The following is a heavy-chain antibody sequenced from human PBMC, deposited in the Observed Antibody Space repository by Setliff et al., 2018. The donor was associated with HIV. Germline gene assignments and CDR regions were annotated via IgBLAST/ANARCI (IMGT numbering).Heavy chain of an antibody. D-gene: IGHD2-8*01. J-gene: IGHJ6*02. CDR1: GYSFTIYW. CDR2: IYPGESDT. Sequence: PGESLKISCKGSGYSFTIYWIGWVRQMPGKGLEWMGFIYPGESDTRYSPSFQGQVTISADKSISTAYLQWSSLKASDTAMYYCARRPTAYRTTCHTGMDVWGQATTVTVSS. V-gene: IGHV5-51*01. CDR3: ARRPTAYRTTCHTGMDV.